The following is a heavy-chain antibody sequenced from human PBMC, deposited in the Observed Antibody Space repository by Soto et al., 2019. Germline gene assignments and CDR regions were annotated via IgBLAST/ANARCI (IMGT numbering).Heavy chain of an antibody. CDR1: GFRFSSYG. CDR3: AKGQHCSSTSCYFYYYGMDV. Sequence: GGSLRLSCRTSGFRFSSYGMHWVRQAPGKGPEWVAFISGDGSNTEYVDSVRGRFTVSRDNSKNTLYLQMNSLRAEDTAVYYCAKGQHCSSTSCYFYYYGMDVWGQGTKVTSP. CDR2: ISGDGSNT. D-gene: IGHD2-2*01. J-gene: IGHJ6*02. V-gene: IGHV3-30*18.